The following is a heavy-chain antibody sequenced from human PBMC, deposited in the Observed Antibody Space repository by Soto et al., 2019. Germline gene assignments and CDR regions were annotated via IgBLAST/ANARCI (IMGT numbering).Heavy chain of an antibody. D-gene: IGHD3-10*01. Sequence: QVQLVQSGAEMKKPGSSVKVSCQSSGGTCNTYAMNWVRQAPGQGPEWMGDISPMFGAANYAPTFQGRVTTTADESTGTSYMQLSSLTSGDTALYFCAREVQVHTPAFVYWGQGTLVTVSS. CDR3: AREVQVHTPAFVY. CDR2: ISPMFGAA. V-gene: IGHV1-69*19. J-gene: IGHJ4*02. CDR1: GGTCNTYA.